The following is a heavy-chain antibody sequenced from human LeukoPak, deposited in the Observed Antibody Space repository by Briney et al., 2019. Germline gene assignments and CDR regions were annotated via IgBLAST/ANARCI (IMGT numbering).Heavy chain of an antibody. CDR3: AKDLGPYYYDSSGSDY. CDR1: GFTFSSYG. V-gene: IGHV3-30*02. CDR2: IRYDGSNK. D-gene: IGHD3-22*01. Sequence: GGSLRLSCAASGFTFSSYGMHWVRQAPGKGLEWVAFIRYDGSNKYYADSVKGRFTISRDNSKNTLYLQMNSLRAEDTAVYYCAKDLGPYYYDSSGSDYWGQGTLVTVSS. J-gene: IGHJ4*02.